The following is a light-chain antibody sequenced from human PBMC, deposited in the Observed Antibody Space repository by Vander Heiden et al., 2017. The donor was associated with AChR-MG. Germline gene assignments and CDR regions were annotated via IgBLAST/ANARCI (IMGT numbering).Light chain of an antibody. CDR2: GAS. CDR1: QSVSSSY. J-gene: IGKJ4*01. CDR3: QQYGRSPLT. Sequence: DIVLTQSPGTLSLSPGERATLSCRASQSVSSSYLAWYQQKPGQAPRLLIHGASSRATGTPDRFSGSGSGTDFTLTINRLEPEDSAVYYCQQYGRSPLTFGGGTKVEIK. V-gene: IGKV3-20*01.